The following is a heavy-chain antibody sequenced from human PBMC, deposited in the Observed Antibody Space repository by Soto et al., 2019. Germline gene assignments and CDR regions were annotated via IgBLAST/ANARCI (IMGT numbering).Heavy chain of an antibody. Sequence: ADPLKLYCKGSVYSFTSYWIGWRRQMPGKGLEWRGIIYPGDSDTRYSPSFQGQVTISADKSISTAYLQWSSLNASDTAMYYCARLGYSSGWSIDYCGQGTLVAVS. D-gene: IGHD6-19*01. J-gene: IGHJ4*02. CDR1: VYSFTSYW. V-gene: IGHV5-51*01. CDR3: ARLGYSSGWSIDY. CDR2: IYPGDSDT.